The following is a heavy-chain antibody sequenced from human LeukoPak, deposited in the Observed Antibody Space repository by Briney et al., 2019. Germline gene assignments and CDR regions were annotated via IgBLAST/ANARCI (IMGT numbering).Heavy chain of an antibody. Sequence: SETLSLTCAVSGYSISSGYYWGWIRPPTGKGGEGIGRIYHSGRTYYNPSVKRGDTISVDTNKNKVYLKVSSVTAAETAVYYCAIAGFCYCTSCYVGCDPWDQGTLVTVSS. CDR2: IYHSGRT. J-gene: IGHJ5*02. CDR3: AIAGFCYCTSCYVGCDP. V-gene: IGHV4-38-2*01. D-gene: IGHD2-2*01. CDR1: GYSISSGYY.